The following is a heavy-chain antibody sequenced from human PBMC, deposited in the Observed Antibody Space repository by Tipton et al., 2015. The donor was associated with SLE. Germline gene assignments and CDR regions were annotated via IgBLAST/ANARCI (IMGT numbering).Heavy chain of an antibody. CDR2: ISYDGSNK. CDR1: GFTFSSYA. D-gene: IGHD2-15*01. CDR3: AREGWCSGGSCYSLKY. V-gene: IGHV3-30-3*01. Sequence: SLRLSCAASGFTFSSYAMHWVRQAPGKGLEWVAVISYDGSNKYYADSVKGRFTISRDNSKNTLYLQMNSLRAEDTAVYYCAREGWCSGGSCYSLKYWGQGTLVTVSS. J-gene: IGHJ4*02.